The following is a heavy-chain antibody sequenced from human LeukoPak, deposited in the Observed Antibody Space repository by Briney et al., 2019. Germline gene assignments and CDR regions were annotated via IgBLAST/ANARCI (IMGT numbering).Heavy chain of an antibody. D-gene: IGHD2-15*01. Sequence: PSETLSLTCAVYGGSFSGYYWSWIRQPPGKGLEWIGEINHSGSTNYNPSLKSRVTISVDTSKNQFSLKLSSVTAADTAVYYCARGLNCSGGSCYLDYWGQGTLVTVS. CDR2: INHSGST. CDR1: GGSFSGYY. J-gene: IGHJ4*02. CDR3: ARGLNCSGGSCYLDY. V-gene: IGHV4-34*01.